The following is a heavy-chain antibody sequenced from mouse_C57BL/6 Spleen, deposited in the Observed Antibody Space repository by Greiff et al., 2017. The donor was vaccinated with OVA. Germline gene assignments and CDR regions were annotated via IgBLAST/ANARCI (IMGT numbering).Heavy chain of an antibody. CDR3: ARITTVVATREAFDY. V-gene: IGHV14-2*01. CDR1: GFNIKDYY. CDR2: IDPEDGET. D-gene: IGHD1-1*01. J-gene: IGHJ2*01. Sequence: EVQLQESGAELVKPGASVKLSCTASGFNIKDYYMHWVKQRTEQGLEWIGRIDPEDGETKYAPKFQGKATITADTSSNTAYLQLSSLTSEDTAVYYCARITTVVATREAFDYWGQGTTLTVSS.